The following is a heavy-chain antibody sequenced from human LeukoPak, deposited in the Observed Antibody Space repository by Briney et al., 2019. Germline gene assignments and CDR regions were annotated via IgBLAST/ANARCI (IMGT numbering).Heavy chain of an antibody. CDR1: GFSLSTTGVG. D-gene: IGHD3-10*01. Sequence: SGATLVKPTQNLRVTCTVTGFSLSTTGVGVDWIRQPPGKALEWLALIYWDDDKRYSPSLKSRLTITKDTSKNQVVLTMTNMDPVDTATYYCARLYYGSDYWGQGTLVTVSS. CDR3: ARLYYGSDY. CDR2: IYWDDDK. V-gene: IGHV2-5*02. J-gene: IGHJ4*02.